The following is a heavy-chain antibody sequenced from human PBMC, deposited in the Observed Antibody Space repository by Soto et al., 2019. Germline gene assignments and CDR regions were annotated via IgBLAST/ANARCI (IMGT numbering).Heavy chain of an antibody. CDR1: VGTFSSYA. V-gene: IGHV1-69*13. D-gene: IGHD6-13*01. Sequence: SVKVSCKASVGTFSSYAISWVRQAPGQGLEWMGGIIPIFGTANYAQKFQGRVTNTADESTSTAYMELSSLRSEDTAVYYCARVIDPNAGSSWYRTHGFDPWGQGTLVTVSS. CDR3: ARVIDPNAGSSWYRTHGFDP. CDR2: IIPIFGTA. J-gene: IGHJ5*02.